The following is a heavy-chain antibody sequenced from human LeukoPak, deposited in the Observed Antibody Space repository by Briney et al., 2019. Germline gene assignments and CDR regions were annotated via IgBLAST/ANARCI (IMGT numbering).Heavy chain of an antibody. J-gene: IGHJ4*02. CDR2: ISYSGST. D-gene: IGHD2-2*01. CDR3: ARHSSSQGTSSLFDY. CDR1: GGSISSYY. V-gene: IGHV4-59*08. Sequence: SETLSLTCTVSGGSISSYYWSWIRQPPGRGLEWIGYISYSGSTNYNPSLRSRVTVSVDTSKNQFSLKLSSVTAADTAVYYCARHSSSQGTSSLFDYWGQGTLVTVSS.